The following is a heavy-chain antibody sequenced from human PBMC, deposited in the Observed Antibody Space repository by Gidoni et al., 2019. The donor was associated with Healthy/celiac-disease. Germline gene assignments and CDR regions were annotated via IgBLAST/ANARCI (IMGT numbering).Heavy chain of an antibody. CDR1: GFTFRSYA. Sequence: QVQLVASGGGVVQPGRSLRISWAAAGFTFRSYAMHWVRQAPGKGLEWVAVISDDVSNKYYADSVNGRFTISRDNSKNTLYLQMNSLRAEDTAVYYCARGSYYYYYYGMDVWGQGTTVTVSS. V-gene: IGHV3-30-3*01. J-gene: IGHJ6*02. CDR3: ARGSYYYYYYGMDV. CDR2: ISDDVSNK.